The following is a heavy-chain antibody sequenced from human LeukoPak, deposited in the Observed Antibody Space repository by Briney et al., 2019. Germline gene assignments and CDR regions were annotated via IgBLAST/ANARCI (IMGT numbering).Heavy chain of an antibody. Sequence: GASVKVSCKASGYTFTSYGISWVRQAPGQGLEWMGWISAYNGNTNYAQKLQGRVTMTTDTSTSTAYMELRSLRSDDTAVYYCFVSSGSSWYWGSSEGHDYWGQGTLVTVSS. CDR3: FVSSGSSWYWGSSEGHDY. CDR1: GYTFTSYG. V-gene: IGHV1-18*01. CDR2: ISAYNGNT. J-gene: IGHJ4*02. D-gene: IGHD6-13*01.